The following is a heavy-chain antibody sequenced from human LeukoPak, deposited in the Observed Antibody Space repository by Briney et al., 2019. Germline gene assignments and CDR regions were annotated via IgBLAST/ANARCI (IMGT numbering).Heavy chain of an antibody. CDR2: IIPIFGTA. V-gene: IGHV1-69*13. CDR1: GYTFTTSG. CDR3: ARSDSYYYYYMDV. Sequence: SVKVSCKASGYTFTTSGITWVRQAPGQGLEWMGGIIPIFGTANYAQKFQGRVTITADESTSTAYMELSSLRSEDTAVYYCARSDSYYYYYMDVWGKGTTVTVSS. J-gene: IGHJ6*03.